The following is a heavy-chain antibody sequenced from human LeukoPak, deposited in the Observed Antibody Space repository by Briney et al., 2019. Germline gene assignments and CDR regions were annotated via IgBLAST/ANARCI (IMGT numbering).Heavy chain of an antibody. Sequence: GGSLRLSCAASGFTFSSYGMHWVRQAPGKGLEWVAFIRYDGSNKYYADSVKGRFTISRDNSKNTLYLQMNSLRAEDTAVYYCAKMDCSSTSCYPLGIFHLDYWGQGTLVTVSS. CDR2: IRYDGSNK. CDR3: AKMDCSSTSCYPLGIFHLDY. D-gene: IGHD2-2*01. V-gene: IGHV3-30*02. CDR1: GFTFSSYG. J-gene: IGHJ4*02.